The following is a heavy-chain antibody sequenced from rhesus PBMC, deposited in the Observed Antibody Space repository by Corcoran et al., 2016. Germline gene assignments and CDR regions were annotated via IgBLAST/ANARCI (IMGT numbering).Heavy chain of an antibody. J-gene: IGHJ2*01. V-gene: IGHV4-160*01. CDR3: AKLYSNYEWYFDL. CDR1: GGSISGYW. CDR2: IDSSGST. Sequence: QLQLQESGPGLVKPSETLSLTCAVSGGSISGYWWSWIRQPPGKGLEWIGRIDSSGSTDYNPSLKSRVTISSDTSKNQFSLKLSSVTAADTAVYYCAKLYSNYEWYFDLWSPGTPITISS. D-gene: IGHD4-23*01.